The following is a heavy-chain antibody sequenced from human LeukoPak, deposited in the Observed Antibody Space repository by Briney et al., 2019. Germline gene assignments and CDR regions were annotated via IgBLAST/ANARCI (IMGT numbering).Heavy chain of an antibody. CDR3: ARVGYYASGPFSYFDY. V-gene: IGHV3-30-3*01. Sequence: GGSLRLSCAASGFTFSGYAMHWVRQAPGKGLEWVAVISYDGSNEYYADSVKGRFTISRDNSKNTLYLQMYSLSVEDTAVYYCARVGYYASGPFSYFDYWGQGILVTVSS. D-gene: IGHD3-10*01. J-gene: IGHJ4*02. CDR2: ISYDGSNE. CDR1: GFTFSGYA.